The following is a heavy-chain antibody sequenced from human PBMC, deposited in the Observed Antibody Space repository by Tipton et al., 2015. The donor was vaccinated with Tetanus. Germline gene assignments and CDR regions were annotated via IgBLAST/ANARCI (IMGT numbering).Heavy chain of an antibody. CDR1: GGSINSGGYF. J-gene: IGHJ4*02. D-gene: IGHD3-10*01. V-gene: IGHV4-31*03. CDR3: ARGVPRESVYLDH. Sequence: TLSLTCSVSGGSINSGGYFWNWIRQQPGKGPEWIGYIYYNTERTSHTPSLDSRVSISVDTSKNQFSLRLTSVTAADTAVYYCARGVPRESVYLDHWGQGKQVAVSS. CDR2: IYYNTERT.